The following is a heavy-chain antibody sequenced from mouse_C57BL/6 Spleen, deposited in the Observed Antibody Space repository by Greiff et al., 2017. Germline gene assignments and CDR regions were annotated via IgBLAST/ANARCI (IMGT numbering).Heavy chain of an antibody. V-gene: IGHV1-52*01. D-gene: IGHD4-1*01. J-gene: IGHJ1*03. CDR3: AKLGRGYFDV. CDR2: IDPSDSET. Sequence: QVQLQQPGAELVRPGSSVKLSCKASGYTFTSYWMHWVKQRPIQGLEWIGNIDPSDSETHYNQKFKDKATLTADKSSSTAYMQLNSLTSEDSAVYCCAKLGRGYFDVWGTGTTVTVSS. CDR1: GYTFTSYW.